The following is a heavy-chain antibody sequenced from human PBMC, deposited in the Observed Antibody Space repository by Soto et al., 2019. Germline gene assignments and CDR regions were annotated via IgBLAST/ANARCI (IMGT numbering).Heavy chain of an antibody. CDR3: ARNLNGYGNWDY. V-gene: IGHV3-23*01. CDR2: ISGSGGNT. D-gene: IGHD1-1*01. J-gene: IGHJ4*02. CDR1: GFTFSSYA. Sequence: GGSLRLSCAASGFTFSSYAMSWVRQAPGKGLEWVSAISGSGGNTYYADSVKGRFTISRDNAKNTLYLQMNNLSPEDTAVYYCARNLNGYGNWDYWGQGNLVTVSS.